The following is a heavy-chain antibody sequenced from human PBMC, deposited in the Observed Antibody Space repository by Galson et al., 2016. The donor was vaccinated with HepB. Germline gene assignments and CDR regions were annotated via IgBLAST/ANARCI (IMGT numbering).Heavy chain of an antibody. Sequence: SLRLSCAASGFGFSNYWMSWVRQTPGKRLEWVANINQDGSEKYYVDSVKGRFTISRDNAKNSLFLQMNSLRAGDTAVYYCARGINHAFDIWGQGTLVTVSS. D-gene: IGHD3-16*01. CDR1: GFGFSNYW. J-gene: IGHJ4*02. CDR3: ARGINHAFDI. V-gene: IGHV3-7*05. CDR2: INQDGSEK.